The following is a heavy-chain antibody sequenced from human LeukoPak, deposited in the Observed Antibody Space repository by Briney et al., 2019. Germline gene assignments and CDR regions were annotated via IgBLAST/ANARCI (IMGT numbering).Heavy chain of an antibody. CDR2: IWYDGSNK. J-gene: IGHJ6*02. D-gene: IGHD2-2*01. CDR3: ARGLGDIVVVDGMDV. V-gene: IGHV3-33*01. Sequence: GGSLRLSCAASGFTFSSYGMHWVRQAPGKGLEWVAVIWYDGSNKYYADSVKGRFTISRENSKNTLYLQMNSLRAEDTAVYYCARGLGDIVVVDGMDVWGQGTTVTVSS. CDR1: GFTFSSYG.